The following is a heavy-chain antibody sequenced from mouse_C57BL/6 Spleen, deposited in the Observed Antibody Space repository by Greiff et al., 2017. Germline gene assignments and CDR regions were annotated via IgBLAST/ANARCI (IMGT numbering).Heavy chain of an antibody. CDR1: GYTFTSYW. Sequence: QVQLKQPGAELVKPGASVKLSCKASGYTFTSYWMHWVKQRPGQGLEWIGMIHPNSGSTNYNEKFKSKATLTVDKSSSTAYMQLSSLTSEDSAVYYSARGGDYDYDGAWFAYWGQGTLVTVAA. V-gene: IGHV1-64*01. CDR2: IHPNSGST. D-gene: IGHD2-4*01. CDR3: ARGGDYDYDGAWFAY. J-gene: IGHJ3*01.